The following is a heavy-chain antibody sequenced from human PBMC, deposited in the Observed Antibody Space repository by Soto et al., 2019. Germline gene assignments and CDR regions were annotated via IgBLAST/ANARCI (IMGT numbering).Heavy chain of an antibody. V-gene: IGHV3-53*04. J-gene: IGHJ4*02. CDR1: GFTVSSNF. D-gene: IGHD6-19*01. CDR2: IYSGGST. CDR3: ARGPGYSSGWYDY. Sequence: EVQLVESGGGLVQPGGSLRLSCAASGFTVSSNFMSWVRQAPGKGLEWVSVIYSGGSTYYADYVKCRFTISRHNSKNTLYLQMHSLRAEDTAVYYCARGPGYSSGWYDYWGQGTLVTVSS.